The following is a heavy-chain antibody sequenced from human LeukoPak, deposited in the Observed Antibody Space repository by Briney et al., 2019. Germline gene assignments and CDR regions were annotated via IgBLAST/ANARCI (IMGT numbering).Heavy chain of an antibody. V-gene: IGHV3-30*18. J-gene: IGHJ4*02. Sequence: PGRSLRLSCTACRFTFSDYGMHWVRQAPGKGLEWVAFISYDGSNKYYADSVKGRFTISRDNSKNTLYLQMNSLRAEDTAVYYCAKELDYGGNSPFHYWGQGTLVTVSS. CDR2: ISYDGSNK. CDR3: AKELDYGGNSPFHY. CDR1: RFTFSDYG. D-gene: IGHD4-23*01.